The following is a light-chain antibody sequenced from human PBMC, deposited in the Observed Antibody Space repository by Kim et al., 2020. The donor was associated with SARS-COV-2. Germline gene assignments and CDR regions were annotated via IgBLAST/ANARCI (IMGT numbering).Light chain of an antibody. V-gene: IGKV1-33*01. CDR3: QQDSDHLPT. J-gene: IGKJ4*01. CDR1: QDIDNF. Sequence: DIRLTQSPSSLSAHVGDRVTITCQASQDIDNFLNWFQQKPGKAPTLLISDASDLETGVPTRFNGTGSGTDFSLTISSLQREDSATYYCQQDSDHLPTFGGGTKVDIK. CDR2: DAS.